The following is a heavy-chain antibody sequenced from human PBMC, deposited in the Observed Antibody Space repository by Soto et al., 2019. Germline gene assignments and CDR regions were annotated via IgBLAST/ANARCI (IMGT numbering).Heavy chain of an antibody. J-gene: IGHJ5*02. CDR1: GFTFSSYS. CDR2: ISSSSSTI. D-gene: IGHD3-3*01. V-gene: IGHV3-48*01. Sequence: PGGSLRLSCAASGFTFSSYSMNWVRQAPGKGLEWVSYISSSSSTIYYADSVKGRFTISRDNAKNSLYLQMNSLRAEDTAVYYCARDRGGTYYDFWLPDPNWFDPWGQGTLVTVSS. CDR3: ARDRGGTYYDFWLPDPNWFDP.